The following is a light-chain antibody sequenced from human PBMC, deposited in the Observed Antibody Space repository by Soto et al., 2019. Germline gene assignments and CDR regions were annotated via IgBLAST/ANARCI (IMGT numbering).Light chain of an antibody. Sequence: DIEMTQSPSTLSSCVGDRFTITCGSSQTISRWLAWYQQKPGKAPKLLIYDASNLETGVPSRFSGSGSGTDFTFTISSLQPEDIATYYCQQYDNLLTWTFGQGTKVDIK. J-gene: IGKJ1*01. V-gene: IGKV1-33*01. CDR3: QQYDNLLTWT. CDR2: DAS. CDR1: QTISRW.